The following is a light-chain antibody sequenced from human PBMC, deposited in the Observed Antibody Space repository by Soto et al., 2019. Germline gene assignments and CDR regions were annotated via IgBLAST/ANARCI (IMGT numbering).Light chain of an antibody. CDR3: QQYENYWT. CDR2: GAF. Sequence: ILMTQSPGTLSVSPGDRVHLSCRASQSVSSNLAWYQQKPGQAPSLLIYGAFTRATGIPSRFSGSGSGTEFTLTISSLQPEDFGIYYCQQYENYWTLGQGTKVDIK. V-gene: IGKV3-15*01. CDR1: QSVSSN. J-gene: IGKJ1*01.